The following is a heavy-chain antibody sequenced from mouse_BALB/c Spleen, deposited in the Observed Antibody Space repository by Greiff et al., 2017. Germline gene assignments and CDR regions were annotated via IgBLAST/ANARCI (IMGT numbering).Heavy chain of an antibody. V-gene: IGHV1-14*01. D-gene: IGHD2-3*01. Sequence: EVKLQESGPELVKPGASVKMSCKASGYTFTSYVMHWVKQKPGQGLEWIGYINPYNDGTKYNEKFKGKATLTSDKSSSTAYMELSSLTSEDSAVYYCARAGMVHYFDDWGQGTTLTVSS. CDR2: INPYNDGT. CDR1: GYTFTSYV. CDR3: ARAGMVHYFDD. J-gene: IGHJ2*01.